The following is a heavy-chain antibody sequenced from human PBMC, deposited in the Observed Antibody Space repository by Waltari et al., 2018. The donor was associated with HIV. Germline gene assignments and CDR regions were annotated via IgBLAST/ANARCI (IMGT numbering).Heavy chain of an antibody. J-gene: IGHJ6*02. CDR2: IDTTGTT. CDR3: ARGGCSGGSCYRYYYYYYGLDV. D-gene: IGHD2-15*01. V-gene: IGHV4-61*02. Sequence: QVQLQESGPGLVKPSQTLSLTCTVSGGSISSGTYYWTWIRQPAGKGLEWMGRIDTTGTTNYNPSLKSRFPISLDTSINHFSLYLASVTVADTALYYCARGGCSGGSCYRYYYYYYGLDVWGQGTTVTVSS. CDR1: GGSISSGTYY.